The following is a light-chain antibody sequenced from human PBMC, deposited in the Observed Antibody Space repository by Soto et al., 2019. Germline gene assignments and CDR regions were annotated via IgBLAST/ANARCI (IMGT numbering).Light chain of an antibody. CDR3: AAWDGSLNGWV. V-gene: IGLV1-44*01. CDR2: SNN. Sequence: QSVVTQPPSASGTPGQRVTISCSGSSSNIGSDIVNWYQQLPGMAPKLLFYSNNQRPSGVPDRFSGSKSGTSASLAISGLQSEDEADYYCAAWDGSLNGWVFGGGTKLTVL. CDR1: SSNIGSDI. J-gene: IGLJ3*02.